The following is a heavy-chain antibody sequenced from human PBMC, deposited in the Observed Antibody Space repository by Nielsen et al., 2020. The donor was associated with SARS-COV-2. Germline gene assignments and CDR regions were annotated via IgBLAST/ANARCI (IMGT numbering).Heavy chain of an antibody. CDR2: IYSGGST. D-gene: IGHD2-2*01. V-gene: IGHV3-53*01. J-gene: IGHJ5*02. CDR3: AKAGSGYCSSTSCLYLNWFVP. Sequence: WIRQPPGKGLEWVSVIYSGGSTYYADSVKGRFTISRDNSKNTLYLQMNSLRAEDTAVYYCAKAGSGYCSSTSCLYLNWFVPWGQGTLVTVSS.